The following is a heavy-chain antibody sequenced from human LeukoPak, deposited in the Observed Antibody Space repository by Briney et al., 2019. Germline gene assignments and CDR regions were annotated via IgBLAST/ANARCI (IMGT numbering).Heavy chain of an antibody. D-gene: IGHD3-10*01. CDR1: GFTFSSYW. V-gene: IGHV3-7*04. Sequence: GGSLRLSCAASGFTFSSYWMSWVRQAPGKGLEWVANIKQDGSEKYYVDSVKGRFTIFRDNAKNSLYLQMNSLRAEDTAVYYCARGGRVWFGESVMGYYMDVWGKGTTVTVSS. CDR3: ARGGRVWFGESVMGYYMDV. J-gene: IGHJ6*03. CDR2: IKQDGSEK.